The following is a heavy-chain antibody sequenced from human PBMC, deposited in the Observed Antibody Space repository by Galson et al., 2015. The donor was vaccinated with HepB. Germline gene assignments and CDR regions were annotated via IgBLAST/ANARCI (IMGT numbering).Heavy chain of an antibody. J-gene: IGHJ6*02. Sequence: SLRLSCAASGFTFSSYAMSWVRQAPGKGLGWVSAISGSGGSTYYADSVKGRFPISRDNSKNTLYLQMNSLRAEDTAVYYCACVNYYDSSGYYFYYYYYGMDVWGQGTTVTVSS. CDR3: ACVNYYDSSGYYFYYYYYGMDV. D-gene: IGHD3-22*01. CDR1: GFTFSSYA. CDR2: ISGSGGST. V-gene: IGHV3-23*01.